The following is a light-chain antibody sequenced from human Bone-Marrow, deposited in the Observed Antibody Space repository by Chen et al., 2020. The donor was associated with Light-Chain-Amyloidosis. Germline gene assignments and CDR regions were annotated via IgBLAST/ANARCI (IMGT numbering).Light chain of an antibody. CDR1: QTVITNY. CDR3: QQYGSSTWT. Sequence: ENVLTQSPDTLSLSPGESATLSCWASQTVITNYVAWYQQKPGLPPRLLIYGASTRATGIPDRFSGSGSGTVFTLTITRLEPEDFAVYYCQQYGSSTWTFGQGTKVEIK. V-gene: IGKV3-20*01. CDR2: GAS. J-gene: IGKJ1*01.